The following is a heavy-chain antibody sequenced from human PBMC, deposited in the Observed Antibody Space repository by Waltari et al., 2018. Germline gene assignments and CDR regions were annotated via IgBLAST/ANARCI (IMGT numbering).Heavy chain of an antibody. J-gene: IGHJ4*02. CDR2: MSFDGSHK. Sequence: FAMHLFRQAPGRGLEWGAVMSFDGSHKYYVDSVKGRFTISRDNSKNTLYLQMNSLRTEDTAMYYCVRDHGGSTGFPYWGQGTLVTVSS. CDR1: FA. V-gene: IGHV3-30*04. D-gene: IGHD2-8*02. CDR3: VRDHGGSTGFPY.